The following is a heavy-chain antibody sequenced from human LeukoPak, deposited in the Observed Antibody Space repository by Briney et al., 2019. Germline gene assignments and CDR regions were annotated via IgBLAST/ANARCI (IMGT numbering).Heavy chain of an antibody. Sequence: SGTLSLTCAVSGGSISSGGYSWSWIRQPPGKGLEWIGYIYHSGSTYYNPSLKSRVTISVDTSKNQFSLKLSFVTVADTAVYYCARHRVDYYDSSGPNWYFDLWGRGTLVTVSS. J-gene: IGHJ2*01. D-gene: IGHD3-22*01. V-gene: IGHV4-30-2*03. CDR1: GGSISSGGYS. CDR2: IYHSGST. CDR3: ARHRVDYYDSSGPNWYFDL.